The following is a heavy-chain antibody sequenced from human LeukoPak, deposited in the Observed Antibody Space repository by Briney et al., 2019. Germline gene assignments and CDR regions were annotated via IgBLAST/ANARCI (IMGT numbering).Heavy chain of an antibody. J-gene: IGHJ6*02. Sequence: GGSLRLPCAASGFTFSSYSMNWVRQAPGKGLEWVSSISSSSSYIYYADSVKRRFTISRDKSKNTLYLQMNSLRAEDTAVYYCAKVRRDYYYYGMDVWGQGTTVTVSS. V-gene: IGHV3-21*01. CDR1: GFTFSSYS. CDR3: AKVRRDYYYYGMDV. CDR2: ISSSSSYI.